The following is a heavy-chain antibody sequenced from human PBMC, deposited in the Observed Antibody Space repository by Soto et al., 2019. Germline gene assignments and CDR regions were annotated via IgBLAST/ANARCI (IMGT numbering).Heavy chain of an antibody. CDR3: AKDRYAILTGSNWFDP. CDR2: ILYDGTNK. Sequence: QVQLVESGGGVVQPGRSLRLSCAASGFTFSSFGMHWVRQAPGKGLEWVAVILYDGTNKYYAASVKGRFTISRDNSKNTLYLQMNSLRAEDTAVYYCAKDRYAILTGSNWFDPWGQGTLVTVSS. D-gene: IGHD3-9*01. V-gene: IGHV3-30*18. J-gene: IGHJ5*02. CDR1: GFTFSSFG.